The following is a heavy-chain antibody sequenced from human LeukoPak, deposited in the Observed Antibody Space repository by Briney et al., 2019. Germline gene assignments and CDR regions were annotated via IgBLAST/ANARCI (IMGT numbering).Heavy chain of an antibody. CDR2: IYYSGST. CDR3: AGYSSSWAFDY. CDR1: GGSISSYY. D-gene: IGHD6-13*01. V-gene: IGHV4-59*12. Sequence: SSETLSLTCTVSGGSISSYYWSWIRQPPGKGLEWIGYIYYSGSTNYNPSLKSRVTMSVDTSKNQFSLKLSSVTAADTAVYYCAGYSSSWAFDYWGQGTLVTVSS. J-gene: IGHJ4*02.